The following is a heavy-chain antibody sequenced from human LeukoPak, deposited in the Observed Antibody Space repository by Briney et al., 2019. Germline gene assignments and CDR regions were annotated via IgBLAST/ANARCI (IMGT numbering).Heavy chain of an antibody. CDR2: INYSGST. CDR1: GGSFSGYY. CDR3: ARSPPLGVDY. D-gene: IGHD3-16*01. J-gene: IGHJ4*02. V-gene: IGHV4-34*01. Sequence: SETLSLTCAVYGGSFSGYYWSWIRQPPGKGLEWIWEINYSGSTNYNPSLKGRVTISVDRSKNQFSLKLSSVTAADTAVYYCARSPPLGVDYWGQGVLLTVSA.